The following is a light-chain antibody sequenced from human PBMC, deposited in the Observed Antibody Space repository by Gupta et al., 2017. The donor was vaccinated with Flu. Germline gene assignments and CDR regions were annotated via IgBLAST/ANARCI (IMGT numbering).Light chain of an antibody. CDR1: QGIRND. CDR2: AAS. J-gene: IGKJ4*01. V-gene: IGKV1-17*01. Sequence: DIQMTQSPSSLSASVGDRVLITCRAIQGIRNDLGWYQQKPGKAPKRLIYAASSSQRGVPSRFNVRGSRTEFTLTISSLQPKDLPTYYCRQLNSCPITFGGGTKVEIK. CDR3: RQLNSCPIT.